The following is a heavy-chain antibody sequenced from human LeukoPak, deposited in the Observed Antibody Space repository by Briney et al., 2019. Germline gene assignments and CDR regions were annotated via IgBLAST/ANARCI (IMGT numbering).Heavy chain of an antibody. CDR3: ARNRPLKSAVAYYSYYGMDV. CDR2: IYHSGST. D-gene: IGHD3-16*01. J-gene: IGHJ6*02. V-gene: IGHV4-31*02. Sequence: PSETLSLTCTVSGGSISRGGDYWSWIRQLPGKGLEWIGYIYHSGSTYYNASHKSRVSKAVDKSMNQLSLRLTSVTAADTAVYYCARNRPLKSAVAYYSYYGMDVWGQGTTVLVSS. CDR1: GGSISRGGDY.